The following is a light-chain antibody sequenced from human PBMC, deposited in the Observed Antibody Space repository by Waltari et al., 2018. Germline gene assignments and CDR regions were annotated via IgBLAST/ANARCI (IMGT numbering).Light chain of an antibody. CDR1: QNILYSSNSKND. CDR3: QQYYSIPYT. CDR2: WAS. V-gene: IGKV4-1*01. Sequence: RAPINCKSSQNILYSSNSKNDLAWYQHKPGQPPKLLIYWASTRESGVPDRFSGSGSETDFTLTISSLQAEDVAVYYCQQYYSIPYTFGQGTKLEIK. J-gene: IGKJ2*01.